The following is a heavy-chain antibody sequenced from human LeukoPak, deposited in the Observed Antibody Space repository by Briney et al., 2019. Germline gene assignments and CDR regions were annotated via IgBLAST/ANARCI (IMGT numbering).Heavy chain of an antibody. J-gene: IGHJ4*02. V-gene: IGHV3-23*01. CDR1: GFTFSSYA. CDR2: ISGSGGST. Sequence: GGSLRLSCAASGFTFSSYAMSWVRQAAGKGLEWVATISGSGGSTNYADSMKGRFTISRDNPKNRLYLQMNSLRAEDTAIYYCVRDRGTYRPIDYWGQGTLVTVSS. D-gene: IGHD1-26*01. CDR3: VRDRGTYRPIDY.